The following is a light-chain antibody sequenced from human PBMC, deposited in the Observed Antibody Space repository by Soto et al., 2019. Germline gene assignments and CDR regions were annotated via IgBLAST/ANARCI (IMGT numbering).Light chain of an antibody. CDR1: QSVSSN. J-gene: IGKJ1*01. CDR3: QQDNNWPWP. Sequence: EIVMTQSPATLSVSPGERATLSCRASQSVSSNLAWYQQKPGHAHRLLIHGASTRAPGIPARFSGRGSGTEFTLTISSLQSEDFAVYYCQQDNNWPWPFGQGTQVEIK. V-gene: IGKV3-15*01. CDR2: GAS.